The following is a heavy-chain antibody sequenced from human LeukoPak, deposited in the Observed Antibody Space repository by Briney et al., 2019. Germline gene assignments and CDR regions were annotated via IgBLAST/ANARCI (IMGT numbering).Heavy chain of an antibody. J-gene: IGHJ5*02. V-gene: IGHV4-39*01. D-gene: IGHD6-19*01. CDR2: IYYSGST. CDR1: GGSISSSSYY. Sequence: SETLSLTCTLSGGSISSSSYYWGWIRQPPGKGLEWIGSIYYSGSTYYNPSLKSRVTISVDTSKNQFSLKLSSVTAADTAVYYCARRIIIAVAGTGWFDPWGQGTLVTVSS. CDR3: ARRIIIAVAGTGWFDP.